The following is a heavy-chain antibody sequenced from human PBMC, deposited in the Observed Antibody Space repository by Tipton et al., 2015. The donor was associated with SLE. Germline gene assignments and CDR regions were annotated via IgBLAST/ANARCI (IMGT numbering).Heavy chain of an antibody. CDR2: INGDGSTT. CDR1: GFTFSTYW. V-gene: IGHV3-74*01. CDR3: ARDQMISGNPAQDAFDI. Sequence: GSLRLSCAASGFTFSTYWMHWVRQAPGKGLVWVSRINGDGSTTSYADSVKGRFTISRDNAKNTLYLQMNSLRAEDTAVYYCARDQMISGNPAQDAFDIWGQGTMVTVSS. J-gene: IGHJ3*02. D-gene: IGHD1-14*01.